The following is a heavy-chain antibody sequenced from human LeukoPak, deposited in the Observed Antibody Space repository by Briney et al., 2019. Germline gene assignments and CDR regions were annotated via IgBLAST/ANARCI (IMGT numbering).Heavy chain of an antibody. V-gene: IGHV4-34*01. J-gene: IGHJ4*02. CDR3: ARVTYYDYVWGSYRPYYFDY. Sequence: SETLSLTCAVSGGSFSGYYWSWIRQPPGKGLEWIGEINHSGSTNYNPSLKSRVTISVDTSKNQFSLKLSSATAADTAVYYCARVTYYDYVWGSYRPYYFDYWGQGTLVTVSS. CDR2: INHSGST. CDR1: GGSFSGYY. D-gene: IGHD3-16*02.